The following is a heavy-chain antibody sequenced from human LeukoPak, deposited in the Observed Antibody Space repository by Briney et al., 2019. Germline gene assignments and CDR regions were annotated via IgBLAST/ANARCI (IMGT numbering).Heavy chain of an antibody. CDR3: ARSLVRGVIIRGGYFDY. D-gene: IGHD3-10*01. V-gene: IGHV4-39*01. CDR2: IYYSGST. CDR1: GRSISSSSYY. Sequence: PSETLSLTCTLSGRSISSSSYYWGWIRQPPGKGLDWIGSIYYSGSTYYNPSLKSRVTISVDTSKNQFSLKLSSVTAADMAVYYCARSLVRGVIIRGGYFDYWGQGGLVTVSS. J-gene: IGHJ4*02.